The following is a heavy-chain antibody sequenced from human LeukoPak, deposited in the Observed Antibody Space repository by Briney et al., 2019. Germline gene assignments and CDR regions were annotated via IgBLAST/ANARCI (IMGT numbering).Heavy chain of an antibody. CDR1: GGSFSGYY. CDR2: INHSGST. Sequence: SETLSLTCAVYGGSFSGYYWSWIRQPPGKGLEWIGEINHSGSTNYNPSLKSRVTISVDTSKNQFSLKLSSVTAADTAVYYCARHKYYYDSSGYYHAPFQHWGQGTLVTVSS. V-gene: IGHV4-34*01. D-gene: IGHD3-22*01. J-gene: IGHJ1*01. CDR3: ARHKYYYDSSGYYHAPFQH.